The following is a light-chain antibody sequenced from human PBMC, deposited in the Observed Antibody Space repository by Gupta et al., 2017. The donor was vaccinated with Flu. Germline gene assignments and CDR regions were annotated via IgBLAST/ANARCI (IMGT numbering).Light chain of an antibody. CDR1: ELGDRY. V-gene: IGLV3-1*01. CDR3: QAWDSNTPV. Sequence: SPGKTASITCSGDELGDRYASWYQQKPGQSPVLVIYQDTKRPAGIPERFSGSNSGNTATLTISGTQAVDEADYFCQAWDSNTPVFGGGTKLTVL. J-gene: IGLJ3*02. CDR2: QDT.